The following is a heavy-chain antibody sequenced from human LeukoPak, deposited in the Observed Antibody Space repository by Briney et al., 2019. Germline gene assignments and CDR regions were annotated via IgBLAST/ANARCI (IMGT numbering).Heavy chain of an antibody. D-gene: IGHD2-21*02. V-gene: IGHV4-34*01. CDR1: GGSFNGYY. CDR3: ARLVVTAPQYHYYMDV. Sequence: KPSETLSLTCNVSGGSFNGYYWTWIRQPPGKGLEWIAEINHVGTTNHNPSLKSRVSVSTDTSKNQFFLKLTSVTAADTALYYCARLVVTAPQYHYYMDVWGEGTTVTVSS. CDR2: INHVGTT. J-gene: IGHJ6*03.